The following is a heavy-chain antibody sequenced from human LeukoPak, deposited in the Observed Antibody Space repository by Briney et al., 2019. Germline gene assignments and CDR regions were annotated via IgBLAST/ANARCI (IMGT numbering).Heavy chain of an antibody. J-gene: IGHJ4*02. D-gene: IGHD3-16*02. CDR2: INHSGST. CDR3: ARGLEDYVWGSYRL. CDR1: GGSFSGYY. V-gene: IGHV4-34*01. Sequence: SETLSLTCAVYGGSFSGYYWSWIRQPPGKGLGWIGEINHSGSTNYNPSLKSRVTISVDTSKNQFSLKLSSVTAADTAVYYCARGLEDYVWGSYRLWGQGTLVTVSS.